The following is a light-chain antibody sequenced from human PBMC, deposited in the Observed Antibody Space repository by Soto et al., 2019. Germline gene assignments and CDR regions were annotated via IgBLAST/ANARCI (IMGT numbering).Light chain of an antibody. CDR2: GAS. CDR3: QQRSNWPIT. Sequence: EIVLTQSPGTLSLSPGERATLSCRASQSVSNNYLAWYQQKPGQAPRLLIYGASNGATGIPARFSGSGSGTDFTLTISSLEPEDFAVYYCQQRSNWPITFGQGTRLEIK. CDR1: QSVSNNY. J-gene: IGKJ5*01. V-gene: IGKV3-11*01.